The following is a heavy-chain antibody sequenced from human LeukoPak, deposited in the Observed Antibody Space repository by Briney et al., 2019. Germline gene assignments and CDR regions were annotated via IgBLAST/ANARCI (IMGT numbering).Heavy chain of an antibody. J-gene: IGHJ4*02. CDR3: ARVYYSDYSFDY. CDR1: GASISSHY. CDR2: IYTSGSA. V-gene: IGHV4-4*07. D-gene: IGHD4-11*01. Sequence: PSETLSLTCTVSGASISSHYWSWIRQPAGKGLEWIGRIYTSGSANSNPFLKSRVTMSVDTSKNRFSLKLSSVTAADTAVYYCARVYYSDYSFDYWGLGTLVTVSS.